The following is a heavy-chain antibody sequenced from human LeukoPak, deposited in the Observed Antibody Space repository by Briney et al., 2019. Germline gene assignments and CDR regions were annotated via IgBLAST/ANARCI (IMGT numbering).Heavy chain of an antibody. Sequence: QPGGSLTLSCAASGFTFSSYWMSWVRQAPGKGLEWVANIKQDESEKYYVDSVKGRFTISRDNAKNSLYLQMNSLRAEDTAVYYCARAVITMVRGVIIEGADAFDIWGQGTMVTVSS. J-gene: IGHJ3*02. D-gene: IGHD3-10*01. V-gene: IGHV3-7*01. CDR2: IKQDESEK. CDR1: GFTFSSYW. CDR3: ARAVITMVRGVIIEGADAFDI.